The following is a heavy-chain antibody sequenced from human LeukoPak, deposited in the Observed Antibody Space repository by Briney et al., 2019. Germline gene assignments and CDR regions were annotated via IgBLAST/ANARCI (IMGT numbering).Heavy chain of an antibody. Sequence: ASVKVSCKAAGYTFTSYYMHWVRQAPGQGLEWMGIINPSGGSTSYAQKFQGRVTMTRDTSTSTAYMELSSLRSEDTAVYYCARDSMTTAGYYYYYYMDVWGKGTTVTVSS. CDR2: INPSGGST. CDR3: ARDSMTTAGYYYYYYMDV. D-gene: IGHD4-11*01. CDR1: GYTFTSYY. V-gene: IGHV1-46*01. J-gene: IGHJ6*03.